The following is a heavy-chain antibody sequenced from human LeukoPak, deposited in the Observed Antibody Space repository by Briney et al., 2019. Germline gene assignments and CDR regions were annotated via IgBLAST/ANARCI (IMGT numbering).Heavy chain of an antibody. CDR3: ARAPQWLLFDY. CDR2: IWSDGSDK. J-gene: IGHJ4*02. CDR1: GFTFSNYD. Sequence: GGSLRLSCAASGFTFSNYDMHWVRQPPSKGLEWVAVIWSDGSDKYYEDSVKGRFTISRDNSKNTLDLQMNSLRAEDTAVYYCARAPQWLLFDYWGQGTLVTVSS. D-gene: IGHD3-22*01. V-gene: IGHV3-33*01.